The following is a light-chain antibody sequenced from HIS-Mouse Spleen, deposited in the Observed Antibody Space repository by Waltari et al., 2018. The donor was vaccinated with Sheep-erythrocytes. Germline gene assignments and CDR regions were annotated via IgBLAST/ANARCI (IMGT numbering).Light chain of an antibody. V-gene: IGLV1-51*01. CDR2: DNN. CDR1: STDVGGYNF. J-gene: IGLJ3*02. Sequence: QSALTQPASVSGSPGQSFTISCTGTSTDVGGYNFVTWYQQLPGTAPKLLIYDNNKRPSGIPDRFSGSKSGTSATLGITGLQTGDEADYYCGTWDSSLSAGVFGGGTKLTVL. CDR3: GTWDSSLSAGV.